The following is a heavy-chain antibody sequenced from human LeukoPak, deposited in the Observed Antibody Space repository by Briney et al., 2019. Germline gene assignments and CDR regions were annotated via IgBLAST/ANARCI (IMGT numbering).Heavy chain of an antibody. Sequence: PGGSLRLSCVASGFTFSSYGMSWVRQAPGKGLEWVSAISGSGGSTYYADSVKGRFTISRDNSKNTLYLQMNSLRAEDTAVYYCRVLLWFGELLPYFDYWGQGTLVTVSS. D-gene: IGHD3-10*01. CDR3: RVLLWFGELLPYFDY. CDR1: GFTFSSYG. J-gene: IGHJ4*02. CDR2: ISGSGGST. V-gene: IGHV3-23*01.